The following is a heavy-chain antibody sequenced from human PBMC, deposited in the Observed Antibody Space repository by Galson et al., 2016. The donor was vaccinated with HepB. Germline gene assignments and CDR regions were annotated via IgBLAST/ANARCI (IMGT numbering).Heavy chain of an antibody. D-gene: IGHD6-13*01. CDR1: GYSFTNYW. CDR3: ARPATGHGSSLDY. CDR2: IYPGDSDT. Sequence: QSGAEVKKPGESLKISCKGSGYSFTNYWIAWARQMPGKGLEWMGIIYPGDSDTRYSPSFQGQVTISAANAINTTYLEWSSLKAPDIAMYYCARPATGHGSSLDYWGQGTLVTVSS. V-gene: IGHV5-51*01. J-gene: IGHJ4*02.